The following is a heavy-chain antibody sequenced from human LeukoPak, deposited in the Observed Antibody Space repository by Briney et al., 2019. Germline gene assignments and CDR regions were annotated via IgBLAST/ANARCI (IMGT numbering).Heavy chain of an antibody. CDR3: ARHKIWFGELLFIDY. D-gene: IGHD3-10*01. V-gene: IGHV4-38-2*02. CDR2: IYYSGST. CDR1: GYSISSGYY. J-gene: IGHJ4*02. Sequence: PSETLSLTCTVSGYSISSGYYWGWIRQPPGKGLEWIGSIYYSGSTYYNPSLKSRVTISVDTSKNQFSLKLSSVTAADTAVYYCARHKIWFGELLFIDYWGQGTLVTVSS.